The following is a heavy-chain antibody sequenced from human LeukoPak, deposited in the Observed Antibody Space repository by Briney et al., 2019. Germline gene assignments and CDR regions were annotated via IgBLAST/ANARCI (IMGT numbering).Heavy chain of an antibody. D-gene: IGHD5-12*01. Sequence: VASVKVSCKASGGTFSSYAISWVRQAPGQGLEWMGEIIPIFGTANYAQKFQGRVTITADESTSTAYMELSSLRSEDTAVYYSARDHSGCLDYWGQGTLVTVSS. CDR2: IIPIFGTA. J-gene: IGHJ4*02. CDR3: ARDHSGCLDY. V-gene: IGHV1-69*13. CDR1: GGTFSSYA.